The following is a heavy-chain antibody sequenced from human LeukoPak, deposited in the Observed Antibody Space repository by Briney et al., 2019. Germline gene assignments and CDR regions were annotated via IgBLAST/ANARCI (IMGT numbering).Heavy chain of an antibody. CDR1: GYTFTSYY. D-gene: IGHD3-10*01. CDR2: INPSGGST. CDR3: ARDPKEYYFDY. J-gene: IGHJ4*02. Sequence: ASVKVSCKASGYTFTSYYMHWVRQAPGQGLEWMGIINPSGGSTSYAQKFQGRVTMTRDMSTSTVYMELSSLRSEDTAVYYCARDPKEYYFDYWGQGTLVTVSS. V-gene: IGHV1-46*01.